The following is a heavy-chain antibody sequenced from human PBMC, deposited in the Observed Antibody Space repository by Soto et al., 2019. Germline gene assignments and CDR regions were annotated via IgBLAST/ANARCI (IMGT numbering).Heavy chain of an antibody. CDR2: IRSKTYGGTT. V-gene: IGHV3-49*01. CDR3: SSYDYIWGSYRYIGLDAFDI. J-gene: IGHJ3*02. CDR1: GFTFGDYA. D-gene: IGHD3-16*02. Sequence: GGSLRLSCTASGFTFGDYAMSWFRQAPGKGLEKVGFIRSKTYGGTTEYTASVKGRFTISRDDSKSIAYLQMNSLKTEDTAVYYCSSYDYIWGSYRYIGLDAFDIWGQGTMVTVSS.